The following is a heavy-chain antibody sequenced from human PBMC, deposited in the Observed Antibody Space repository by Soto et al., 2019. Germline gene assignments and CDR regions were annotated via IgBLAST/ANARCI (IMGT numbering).Heavy chain of an antibody. CDR2: IYYTGFT. J-gene: IGHJ4*02. CDR3: ARRIELYYYDGSGFPPYYFDY. V-gene: IGHV4-59*01. Sequence: SETLSLTCTVSGDSIRTYDWSWIRQPPEKGLEWIGYIYYTGFTNYNPSLKSRVTISLDTSRNQFSLNLSSVTAADTAVYYCARRIELYYYDGSGFPPYYFDYWGQGTLVTVSS. D-gene: IGHD3-22*01. CDR1: GDSIRTYD.